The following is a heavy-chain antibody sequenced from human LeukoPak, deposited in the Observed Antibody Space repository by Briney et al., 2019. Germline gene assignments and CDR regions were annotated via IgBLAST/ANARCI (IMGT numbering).Heavy chain of an antibody. CDR3: ARGDSSWYYFDY. Sequence: GGSLRLSCAASGFTFSSYAMSWVRQAPGKGLEWVANIKQDGSEKYYVDSVKGRFTISRDNAKNSLYLQMNSLRAEDTAVYYCARGDSSWYYFDYWGQGTLVTVSS. J-gene: IGHJ4*02. CDR2: IKQDGSEK. CDR1: GFTFSSYA. V-gene: IGHV3-7*05. D-gene: IGHD6-13*01.